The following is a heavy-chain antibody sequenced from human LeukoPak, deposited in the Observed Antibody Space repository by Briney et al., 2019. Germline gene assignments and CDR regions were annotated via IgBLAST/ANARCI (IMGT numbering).Heavy chain of an antibody. CDR1: GFTFSSYW. CDR2: IKQDGSEK. J-gene: IGHJ4*02. CDR3: ARALVVVDFDY. V-gene: IGHV3-7*03. Sequence: GGSLRLSCADSGFTFSSYWMSWVRQAPGKGLEWVANIKQDGSEKYYVDSVKGRFTISRDNAKNSLYLQMNSLRAEDTAVYYCARALVVVDFDYWGQGTLVTVSS. D-gene: IGHD2-15*01.